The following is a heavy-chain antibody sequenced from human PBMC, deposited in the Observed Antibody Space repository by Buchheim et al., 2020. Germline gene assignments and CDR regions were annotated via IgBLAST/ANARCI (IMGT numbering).Heavy chain of an antibody. J-gene: IGHJ4*02. D-gene: IGHD3-22*01. V-gene: IGHV3-72*01. Sequence: EVQLVESGGGLVQPGGSLRLSCAASGFTFSDHYMDWVRQAPGKGLEWVGRTRNKANSYTTEYAASVKGRFTISSDDSKNSLYLQMNSLKTEDTAVYYCARASRYYYDSSGYSYYFDYWGQGTL. CDR1: GFTFSDHY. CDR3: ARASRYYYDSSGYSYYFDY. CDR2: TRNKANSYTT.